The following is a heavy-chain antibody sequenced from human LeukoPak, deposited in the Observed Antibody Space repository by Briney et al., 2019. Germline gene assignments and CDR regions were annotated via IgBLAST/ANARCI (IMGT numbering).Heavy chain of an antibody. CDR3: AKDRRLFRRTGAFDI. V-gene: IGHV3-21*04. J-gene: IGHJ3*02. CDR2: ISSSGYYT. Sequence: RAGGSLRLSCAASGFSFSTYTVNWVRQSPGKGLEWVSSISSSGYYTYYADSVKGRFAISRDNAKNSLYLQMNSLRAEDTAVYYCAKDRRLFRRTGAFDIWGQGTMVTVSS. CDR1: GFSFSTYT. D-gene: IGHD1-1*01.